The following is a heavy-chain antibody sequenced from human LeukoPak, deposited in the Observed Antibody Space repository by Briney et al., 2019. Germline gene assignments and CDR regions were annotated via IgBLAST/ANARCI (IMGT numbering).Heavy chain of an antibody. CDR2: ISYDGSNK. V-gene: IGHV3-30-3*01. CDR1: GFTFSSYA. CDR3: ASPGYSSSGDWYFDL. J-gene: IGHJ2*01. Sequence: GGSLRLSCAASGFTFSSYAMHWVRQAPGKGLEWVAVISYDGSNKYYADSVKGRFTISRDNSKNTLYLQMNSLRAEDTAVYYCASPGYSSSGDWYFDLWGRGTLVTVSS. D-gene: IGHD6-13*01.